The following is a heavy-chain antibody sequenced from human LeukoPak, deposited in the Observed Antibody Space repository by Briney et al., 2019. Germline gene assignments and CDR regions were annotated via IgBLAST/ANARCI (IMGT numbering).Heavy chain of an antibody. CDR2: ISSGGATI. CDR1: GFTFSDYY. CDR3: ARVPGSRSPYYFDS. D-gene: IGHD1-26*01. V-gene: IGHV3-11*04. Sequence: GGSLRLSCAASGFTFSDYYMSWVRQAPGKGLEWVSYISSGGATIKYAESVKGRFTISRDNAKNSLYLQMSSVRVEDTAVYYCARVPGSRSPYYFDSWGQGALVTVS. J-gene: IGHJ4*02.